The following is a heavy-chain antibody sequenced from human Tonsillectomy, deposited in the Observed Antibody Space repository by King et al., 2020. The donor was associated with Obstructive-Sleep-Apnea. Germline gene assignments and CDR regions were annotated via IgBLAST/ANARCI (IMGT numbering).Heavy chain of an antibody. CDR2: LSWTSDSI. Sequence: VQLVESGGGLVQPGRSQRLSCAASGFTLDVYTMLGVRQGPGKGLECVSGLSWTSDSIVYADAVKGRFTISRDNAKNSLYLQMNSLRPEDTALYYCAKDKYSGYDSEGFFDLWGRGTLVTVPS. CDR3: AKDKYSGYDSEGFFDL. D-gene: IGHD5-12*01. CDR1: GFTLDVYT. V-gene: IGHV3-9*01. J-gene: IGHJ2*01.